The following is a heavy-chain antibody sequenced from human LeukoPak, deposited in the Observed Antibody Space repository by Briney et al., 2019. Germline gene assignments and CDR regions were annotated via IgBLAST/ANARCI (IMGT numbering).Heavy chain of an antibody. CDR3: ARGDVAVVPSARNWFDP. CDR1: GYTFTNYN. CDR2: MNPNTGDT. V-gene: IGHV1-8*03. D-gene: IGHD2-2*01. J-gene: IGHJ5*02. Sequence: ASVKVSCKASGYTFTNYNIDWVRQATGHGLEWMGWMNPNTGDTGYAQKFQGRVTITRNTSITTSYMDLTSLRSDDTAIYYCARGDVAVVPSARNWFDPWGQGTLVTVSS.